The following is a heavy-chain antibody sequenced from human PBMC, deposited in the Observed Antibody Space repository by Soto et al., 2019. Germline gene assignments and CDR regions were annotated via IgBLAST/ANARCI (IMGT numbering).Heavy chain of an antibody. CDR3: ARSKYYYDSSGYPDDAFDI. CDR1: GYSFTSYW. CDR2: IYPGDSDT. D-gene: IGHD3-22*01. V-gene: IGHV5-51*01. Sequence: GESLKISCQGSGYSFTSYWIGWVRQMPGKGLEWMGIIYPGDSDTRYSPSFQGQVTISADKSISTAYLQWSSLKASDTAMYYCARSKYYYDSSGYPDDAFDIWGQGTMVTVSS. J-gene: IGHJ3*02.